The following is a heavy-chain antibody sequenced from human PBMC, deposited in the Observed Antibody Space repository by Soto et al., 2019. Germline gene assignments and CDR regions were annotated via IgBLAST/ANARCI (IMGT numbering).Heavy chain of an antibody. J-gene: IGHJ3*02. CDR3: ARGGVPAAPNAFDI. CDR2: IYHSGST. D-gene: IGHD2-2*01. CDR1: SGSISSSNW. Sequence: SETLSLTCAVSSGSISSSNWWSWVRQPPGKGLEWIGEIYHSGSTNYNPSLKSRVTISVDKSKNQFSLKLSSVTAADTAVYYCARGGVPAAPNAFDIWGPGTMVTASS. V-gene: IGHV4-4*02.